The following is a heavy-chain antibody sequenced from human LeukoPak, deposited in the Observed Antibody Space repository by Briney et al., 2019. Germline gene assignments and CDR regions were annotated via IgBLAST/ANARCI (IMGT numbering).Heavy chain of an antibody. V-gene: IGHV4-34*01. Sequence: LETLSLTCAVSGGSFSGYYWYWLRQPPGKGLEWIGEINHGESTNYNPSLKSRATLSVDTSKSQFSLKLPSVTAADTAVYYCARHIPYGDYVGVGWFDPWGQGNLVTLSS. D-gene: IGHD4-17*01. CDR2: INHGEST. J-gene: IGHJ5*02. CDR3: ARHIPYGDYVGVGWFDP. CDR1: GGSFSGYY.